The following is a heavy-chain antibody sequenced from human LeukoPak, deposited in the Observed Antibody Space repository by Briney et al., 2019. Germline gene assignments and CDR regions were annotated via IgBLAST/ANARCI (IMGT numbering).Heavy chain of an antibody. CDR1: GGSISSSSYY. V-gene: IGHV4-39*01. CDR3: ARRDMSKAGFDY. Sequence: SETLSLTCTVSGGSISSSSYYWGWIRQPPGKGLEWIGSIYYSGSTYYNPSLKSRVTTSVDTSKNQFSLKLSSVTAADTAVYYCARRDMSKAGFDYWGQGTLVTVSS. D-gene: IGHD6-19*01. J-gene: IGHJ4*02. CDR2: IYYSGST.